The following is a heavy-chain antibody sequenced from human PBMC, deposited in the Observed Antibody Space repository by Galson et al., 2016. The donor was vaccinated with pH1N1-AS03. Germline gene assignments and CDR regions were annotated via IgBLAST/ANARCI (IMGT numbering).Heavy chain of an antibody. V-gene: IGHV2-5*01. CDR3: ARAYYGDSADWFDR. CDR2: IYWNDDI. D-gene: IGHD4-17*01. J-gene: IGHJ5*02. Sequence: PALVKPTQTLTLTCTFSGFSLSTSGVGVGWIRQAPGKALEWLAIIYWNDDIRYSPSLRNRLTITKDTSKSQVVLTMTNMDPVDTATYFCARAYYGDSADWFDRWGQGTLVTVSS. CDR1: GFSLSTSGVG.